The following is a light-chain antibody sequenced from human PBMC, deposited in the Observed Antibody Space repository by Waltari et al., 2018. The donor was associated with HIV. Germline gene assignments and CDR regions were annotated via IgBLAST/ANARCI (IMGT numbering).Light chain of an antibody. CDR3: QHYHLFAWT. V-gene: IGKV1-5*03. J-gene: IGKJ1*01. CDR2: KTA. CDR1: QGLSDW. Sequence: DIQVTQSPSTLSASVGDRVTIACRASQGLSDWLAWYQQTPGQAPKLLIYKTARVETGVPSRFSGSGAGTDCTRTSSSRQPEDFATYGCQHYHLFAWTFGQGTKV.